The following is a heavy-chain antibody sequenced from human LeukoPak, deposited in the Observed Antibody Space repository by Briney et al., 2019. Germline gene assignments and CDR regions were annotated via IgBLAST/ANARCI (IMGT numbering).Heavy chain of an antibody. D-gene: IGHD3-3*01. CDR2: INPNSGAT. V-gene: IGHV1-2*02. J-gene: IGHJ4*02. CDR1: GYALTGHY. CDR3: ARITDLTIFGVVLISGFFDY. Sequence: ASVKVSCKASGYALTGHYMHWVRQAPGQGLEGIGWINPNSGATNYTQNFQGRVTMTRDTSISTAYMELSRLRSDDTAVYYCARITDLTIFGVVLISGFFDYWGQGTLVTVSS.